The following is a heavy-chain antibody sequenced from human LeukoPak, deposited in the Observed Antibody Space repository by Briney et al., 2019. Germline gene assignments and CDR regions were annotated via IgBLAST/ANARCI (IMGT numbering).Heavy chain of an antibody. D-gene: IGHD2-15*01. Sequence: SETLSLTCSVSGGSISTTTYYWGWIRQPPGKGLEWIGSIYYSGSTYYNPSLKNRVTISVDTSTNQFSLRLSSVTAADTAVYYCAREKNCSGGSCYSIDYWGQGTLVTVSS. CDR2: IYYSGST. J-gene: IGHJ4*02. V-gene: IGHV4-39*02. CDR1: GGSISTTTYY. CDR3: AREKNCSGGSCYSIDY.